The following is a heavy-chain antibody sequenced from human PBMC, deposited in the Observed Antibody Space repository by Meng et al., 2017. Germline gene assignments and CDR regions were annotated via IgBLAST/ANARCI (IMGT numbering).Heavy chain of an antibody. D-gene: IGHD3-22*01. Sequence: QGVLVALGGGVCPRGRSLRFSCAASGLTFSSYAMHWVRQAPGKGLEWVAVISYDGSNKYYADSVKGRFTISRDNSKNTLYLQMNSLRAEDTAVYYCARGGITMIVVVKDAFDIWGQGTMVTVSS. CDR2: ISYDGSNK. J-gene: IGHJ3*02. CDR1: GLTFSSYA. CDR3: ARGGITMIVVVKDAFDI. V-gene: IGHV3-30*04.